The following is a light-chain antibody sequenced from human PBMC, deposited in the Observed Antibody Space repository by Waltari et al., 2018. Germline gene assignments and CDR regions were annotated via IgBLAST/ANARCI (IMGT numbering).Light chain of an antibody. CDR3: MQALQTPWT. CDR1: QSLLHGNGYNY. V-gene: IGKV2-28*01. Sequence: DILMTQSPLSLPVTPGEPASISCRSSQSLLHGNGYNYLDWYLQKPGQSPQLLIYLGSTRASGVPDRFSGSGSGTDFTLKISRVEAEDVGVYYCMQALQTPWTFGQGTKVEIK. CDR2: LGS. J-gene: IGKJ1*01.